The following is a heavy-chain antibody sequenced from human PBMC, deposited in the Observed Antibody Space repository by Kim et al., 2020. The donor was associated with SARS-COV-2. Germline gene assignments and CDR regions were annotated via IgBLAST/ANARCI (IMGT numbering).Heavy chain of an antibody. CDR1: GGSIKSTTHY. D-gene: IGHD2-15*01. V-gene: IGHV4-39*01. Sequence: SETLSLTCTVSGGSIKSTTHYWAWIRQPPGKGLEWIGSINYSGTTYYSPSLKSPVTTSVDTSKNQFSLKVNSVTAADTAMYYCARHEDLDYYGLDVWGQGTTVTVSS. CDR3: ARHEDLDYYGLDV. J-gene: IGHJ6*01. CDR2: INYSGTT.